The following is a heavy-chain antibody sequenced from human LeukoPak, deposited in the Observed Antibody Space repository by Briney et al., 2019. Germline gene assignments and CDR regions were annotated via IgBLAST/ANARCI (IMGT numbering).Heavy chain of an antibody. J-gene: IGHJ3*02. CDR2: INPSGGST. CDR3: ARQTTVVTLYDAFDI. Sequence: ASVEVSCKASGYTFTSYYMHWVRQAPGQGLEWMGIINPSGGSTSYAQKFQGRVTMTRDTSTSTVYMELSSLRSEDTAVYYCARQTTVVTLYDAFDIWGQGTMVAVSS. V-gene: IGHV1-46*01. D-gene: IGHD4-23*01. CDR1: GYTFTSYY.